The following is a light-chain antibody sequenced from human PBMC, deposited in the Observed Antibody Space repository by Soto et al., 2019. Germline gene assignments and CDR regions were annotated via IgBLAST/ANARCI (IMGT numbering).Light chain of an antibody. CDR3: QSYDNSLSNYV. CDR1: RSNFGAGYD. J-gene: IGLJ1*01. Sequence: QSVLTQPHSVSRAPGQRVTISCTGSRSNFGAGYDVHWYQQLPGTAPKLLIYGNYNRPSGVPDRFSGSKSGTSASLAITGLRAEDEVDYYCQSYDNSLSNYVFGTGTKVTVL. V-gene: IGLV1-40*01. CDR2: GNY.